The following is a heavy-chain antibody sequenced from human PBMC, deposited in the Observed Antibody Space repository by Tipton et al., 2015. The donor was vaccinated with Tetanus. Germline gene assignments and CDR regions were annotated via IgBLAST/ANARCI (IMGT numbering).Heavy chain of an antibody. CDR1: GITVNTYA. D-gene: IGHD6-13*01. Sequence: GSLRLSCAASGITVNTYAMTWVRQAPGKGLEWVANIKQDGSEKYYVDSVKGRFTISRDNAKNSLYLQMNSLRAEDTAVYYCAREQRSTWNTNWGQGTLVTVSS. J-gene: IGHJ4*02. CDR2: IKQDGSEK. CDR3: AREQRSTWNTN. V-gene: IGHV3-7*01.